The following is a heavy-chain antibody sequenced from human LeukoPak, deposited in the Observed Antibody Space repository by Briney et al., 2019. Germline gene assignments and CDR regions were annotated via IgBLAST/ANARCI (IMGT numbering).Heavy chain of an antibody. Sequence: GESLKISCKGSGYSFTNYGIGWVRQMPGKGLEWMGIIYPGDSDTRYSPSFQGQVTISADKSISTAYLQWSSLKASDTAIYYCARHGGDYGDYEGPSDYWGQGTLVTVSS. CDR3: ARHGGDYGDYEGPSDY. CDR2: IYPGDSDT. V-gene: IGHV5-51*01. CDR1: GYSFTNYG. J-gene: IGHJ4*02. D-gene: IGHD4-17*01.